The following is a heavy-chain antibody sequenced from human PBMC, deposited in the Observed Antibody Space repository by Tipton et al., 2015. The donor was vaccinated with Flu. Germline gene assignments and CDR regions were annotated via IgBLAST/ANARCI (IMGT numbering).Heavy chain of an antibody. V-gene: IGHV3-48*03. Sequence: SLRLSCEASGFIYDTYELNWVRQAPGKGLEWLSYISSSGDTIQYADSVRGRFTISRDNAKNSLYLQLNSLRAEDTAVYYCASLTGDDYWGQGDLVTVSS. CDR1: GFIYDTYE. D-gene: IGHD7-27*01. CDR2: ISSSGDTI. CDR3: ASLTGDDY. J-gene: IGHJ4*02.